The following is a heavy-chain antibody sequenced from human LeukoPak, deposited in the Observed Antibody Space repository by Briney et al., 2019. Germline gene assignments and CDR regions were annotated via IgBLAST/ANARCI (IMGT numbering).Heavy chain of an antibody. D-gene: IGHD2/OR15-2a*01. V-gene: IGHV4-39*01. J-gene: IGHJ5*02. CDR3: ARLAYYYSTIRRPNWFDP. CDR2: IYYTGTT. Sequence: SETLSLTCTVSGLSISSSDYYWAWIRQPPGKDLEWIGIIYYTGTTYYNPSLTSRVTISVDTSKNPFSLRLGSVTAADTAVYYCARLAYYYSTIRRPNWFDPWGQGTLVTVSS. CDR1: GLSISSSDYY.